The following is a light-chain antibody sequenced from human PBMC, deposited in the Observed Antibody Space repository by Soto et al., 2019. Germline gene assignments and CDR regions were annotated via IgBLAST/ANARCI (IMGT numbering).Light chain of an antibody. J-gene: IGLJ1*01. V-gene: IGLV2-14*01. CDR1: RSDIGSYNY. Sequence: QSVLTQPASVSGSPGQSITISCSGTRSDIGSYNYVAWYQQFPGKTPKILIYGVSNRPSGVSSRFSGSKSGNTASLTISGLQAEDAADYYCISYTGSSTSYVFGSGTKVTVL. CDR3: ISYTGSSTSYV. CDR2: GVS.